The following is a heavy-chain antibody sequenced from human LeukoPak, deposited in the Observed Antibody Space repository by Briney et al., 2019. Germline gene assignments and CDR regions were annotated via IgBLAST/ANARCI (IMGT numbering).Heavy chain of an antibody. Sequence: GGSLRLSCAASGFTVSSNYMSWVRQAPGKGLELVSVIYSGGSTYYADSVKGRFTISRDNSKNTLYLQMNSLRAEDAAVYYCAREAVTYGSGADPLDYWGQGTLVTVSS. CDR3: AREAVTYGSGADPLDY. V-gene: IGHV3-66*01. CDR1: GFTVSSNY. J-gene: IGHJ4*02. CDR2: IYSGGST. D-gene: IGHD3-10*01.